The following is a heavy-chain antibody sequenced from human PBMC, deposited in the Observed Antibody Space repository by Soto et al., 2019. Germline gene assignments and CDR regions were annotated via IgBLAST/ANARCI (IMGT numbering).Heavy chain of an antibody. CDR1: GGSFSGYY. V-gene: IGHV4-34*01. D-gene: IGHD2-2*01. J-gene: IGHJ5*02. CDR3: ARSIVVVPAGPNWFDP. CDR2: INHSGST. Sequence: SETLSLTCAVYGGSFSGYYWSWIRQPPGKGLEWIGEINHSGSTNYNPSLKSRVTISVDTSKNQFSLKLSSVTAADTAVYYCARSIVVVPAGPNWFDPWGQGTLVTVSS.